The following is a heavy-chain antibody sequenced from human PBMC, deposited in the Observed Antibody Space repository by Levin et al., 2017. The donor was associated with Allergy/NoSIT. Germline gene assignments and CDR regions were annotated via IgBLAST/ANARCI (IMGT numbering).Heavy chain of an antibody. D-gene: IGHD2-2*02. CDR3: ARDAIESKYNCLDP. J-gene: IGHJ5*02. CDR2: INPKTGGT. CDR1: GYTFTDYS. V-gene: IGHV1-2*06. Sequence: ASVKVSCKASGYTFTDYSLHWVRQAPGQGLEWMGRINPKTGGTNSAQKFLGRVTMTRDTSTSTAYMELGRLTYDDTAVDFCARDAIESKYNCLDPWGQGTLVTVSS.